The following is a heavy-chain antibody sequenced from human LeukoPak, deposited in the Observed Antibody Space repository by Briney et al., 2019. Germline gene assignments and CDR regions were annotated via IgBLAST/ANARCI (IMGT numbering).Heavy chain of an antibody. CDR1: GFTFSSYS. CDR3: AKGSAVIPAAGDNMDV. CDR2: ISPGSNTI. D-gene: IGHD2-2*01. Sequence: PGGSLRLSCAASGFTFSSYSMNWVRQAPGKGLEWVSYISPGSNTIYYADSVKGRFTISRDNAKNSLYLQMNSLRDEDTAVYYCAKGSAVIPAAGDNMDVWGQGTTVTVSS. J-gene: IGHJ6*02. V-gene: IGHV3-48*02.